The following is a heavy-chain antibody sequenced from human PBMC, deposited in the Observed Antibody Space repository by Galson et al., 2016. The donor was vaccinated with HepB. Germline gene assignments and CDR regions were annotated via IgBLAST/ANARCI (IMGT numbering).Heavy chain of an antibody. V-gene: IGHV3-30*04. D-gene: IGHD2-8*02. J-gene: IGHJ4*02. CDR3: AREWESSTGWKPGY. CDR2: ISYDGRNK. CDR1: GFTLRSYA. Sequence: SLRLSCAASGFTLRSYALYWVRQAPGKGLGWVAVISYDGRNKYYADSVKGRFTISRDNSKNTLYLQMSSLRTDDTAVYFCAREWESSTGWKPGYWGPGTLVTVSS.